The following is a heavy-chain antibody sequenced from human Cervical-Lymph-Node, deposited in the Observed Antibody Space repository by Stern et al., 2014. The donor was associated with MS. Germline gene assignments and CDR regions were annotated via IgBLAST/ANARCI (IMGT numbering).Heavy chain of an antibody. CDR3: PTDYDY. CDR1: GYTLSKLS. Sequence: VQLVQSGAEVKRPGASVKVSCKVSGYTLSKLSMHWVRQAPGKGLEWMGNFDPEDGETIYAQKFQGRVTMTEDTSTATAYMELSSVRSEDTAFYYCPTDYDYWGQGTLVTVSS. CDR2: FDPEDGET. J-gene: IGHJ4*02. V-gene: IGHV1-24*01.